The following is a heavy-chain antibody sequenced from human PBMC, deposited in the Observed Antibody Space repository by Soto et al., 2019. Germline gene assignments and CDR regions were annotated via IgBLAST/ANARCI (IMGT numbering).Heavy chain of an antibody. D-gene: IGHD6-19*01. CDR2: IYYSGST. Sequence: LSLTCTVSGGSISSYYWSWIRQPPGKGLEWIGYIYYSGSTNYNPSLKSRVTISVDTSKNQFSLKLSSVTAADTAVYYCARGPIAVAVKGNWFDPWGQGTLVTVSS. CDR1: GGSISSYY. V-gene: IGHV4-59*08. CDR3: ARGPIAVAVKGNWFDP. J-gene: IGHJ5*02.